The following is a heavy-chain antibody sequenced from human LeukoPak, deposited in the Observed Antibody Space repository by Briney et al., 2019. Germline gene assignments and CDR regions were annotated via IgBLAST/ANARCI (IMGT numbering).Heavy chain of an antibody. CDR2: IKSKNDGAAT. Sequence: KAGGSLRLSCAVSGFNFDIAWMNWVRQAPGEGLEWVGRIKSKNDGAATDYGAPVRGRFTISIYDSKNMLYLQMNSLKTEDTAVYYCVSRDAYKPRYFMDVWGKGTTVTVSS. V-gene: IGHV3-15*01. CDR3: VSRDAYKPRYFMDV. J-gene: IGHJ6*03. CDR1: GFNFDIAW. D-gene: IGHD5-24*01.